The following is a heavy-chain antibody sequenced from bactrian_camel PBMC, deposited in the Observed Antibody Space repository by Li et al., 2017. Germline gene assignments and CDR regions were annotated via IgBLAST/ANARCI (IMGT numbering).Heavy chain of an antibody. J-gene: IGHJ4*01. CDR1: GFTFSSYA. V-gene: IGHV3S31*01. CDR2: ISSGGGRT. CDR3: TKDYVEGLGIDC. Sequence: VQLVESGGDLVQPGGSLRLSCAASGFTFSSYAMGWVRQAPGKGLEWVSGISSGGGRTYYADSVKGRFTISRDDAKNTLYLQLNSLKTEDTAMYYCTKDYVEGLGIDCWGQGTQVTVS. D-gene: IGHD1*01.